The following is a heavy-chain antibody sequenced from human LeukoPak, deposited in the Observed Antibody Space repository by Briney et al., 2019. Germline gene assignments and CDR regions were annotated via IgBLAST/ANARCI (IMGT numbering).Heavy chain of an antibody. CDR3: ARQRGSSWYGRSWYFDL. D-gene: IGHD6-13*01. V-gene: IGHV4-59*08. CDR2: IYYSGST. CDR1: GGSISSYY. J-gene: IGHJ2*01. Sequence: SETLSLTCTVSGGSISSYYRSWIRQPPGKGLEWIGYIYYSGSTNYNPSLKSRVTISVDTPKNQFSLKLSSVTAADTAVYYCARQRGSSWYGRSWYFDLWGRGTLGTVSS.